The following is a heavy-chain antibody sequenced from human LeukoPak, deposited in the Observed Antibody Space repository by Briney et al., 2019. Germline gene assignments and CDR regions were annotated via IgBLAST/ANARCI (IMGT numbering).Heavy chain of an antibody. V-gene: IGHV1-24*01. CDR3: ATDPEHREQPVGY. D-gene: IGHD6-6*01. J-gene: IGHJ4*02. Sequence: ASVKVSCKVSGYTLTELSMHWVRQAPGKGLEWMGGFDPEDGETVYAQKFQGRVTMTEDTSTDTAYMELSSLRSEDTAVHYCATDPEHREQPVGYWGQGTLVTVSS. CDR2: FDPEDGET. CDR1: GYTLTELS.